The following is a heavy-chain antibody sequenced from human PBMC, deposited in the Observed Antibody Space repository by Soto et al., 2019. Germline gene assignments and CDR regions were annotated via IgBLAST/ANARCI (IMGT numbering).Heavy chain of an antibody. J-gene: IGHJ4*02. CDR2: IYYSGST. D-gene: IGHD3-3*01. Sequence: SETLSLTCTVSGRSISSSGYYWSWIRQHPGKGLEWIGYIYYSGSTYYNPSLKSRVTISVDTSKNQFSLKLSSVTAADTAVYHCASHLLRFLDLPVRVDYWGQGTLVTVS. CDR3: ASHLLRFLDLPVRVDY. CDR1: GRSISSSGYY. V-gene: IGHV4-31*03.